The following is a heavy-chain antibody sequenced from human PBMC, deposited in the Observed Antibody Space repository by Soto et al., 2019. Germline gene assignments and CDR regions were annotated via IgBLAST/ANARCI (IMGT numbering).Heavy chain of an antibody. J-gene: IGHJ4*02. CDR1: GGTFSSYA. D-gene: IGHD3-9*01. CDR3: ARGPILTGPYYFDY. Sequence: SVKVSCKASGGTFSSYAISWVRQAPGQGLEWMGGIIPIFGTANYAQKFQGRVTITADKSTSTAYMELSSLRSEDTAVYYCARGPILTGPYYFDYWGQGTQVTVSS. V-gene: IGHV1-69*06. CDR2: IIPIFGTA.